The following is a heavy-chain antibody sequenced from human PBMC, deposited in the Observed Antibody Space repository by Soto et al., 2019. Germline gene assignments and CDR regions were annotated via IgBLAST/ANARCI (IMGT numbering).Heavy chain of an antibody. CDR3: ARVAAGSYKGLDY. Sequence: SETLSLTCAVSGGSISSSNGWSWVRQPPGKGLEWIGEIYHSGSTNYNPSLKSRVTISVDKSKNQFSLKLSSVTAADTAVYYCARVAAGSYKGLDYWGQGTLVTVSS. D-gene: IGHD6-19*01. CDR1: GGSISSSNG. J-gene: IGHJ4*02. CDR2: IYHSGST. V-gene: IGHV4-4*02.